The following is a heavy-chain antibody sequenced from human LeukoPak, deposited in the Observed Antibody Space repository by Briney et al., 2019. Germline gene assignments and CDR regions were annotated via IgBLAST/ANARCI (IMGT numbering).Heavy chain of an antibody. CDR1: GYTFTSYG. Sequence: GASVKVSCKASGYTFTSYGISWVRQAPGQGLEWMGWISAYNGNTNYAQKLQGRVTMTTDTSTSTAYMELRSLRSDDTAVYYCARDKDYMWGSAPKFDYWGQGELVTVSS. J-gene: IGHJ4*02. D-gene: IGHD3-16*01. CDR3: ARDKDYMWGSAPKFDY. CDR2: ISAYNGNT. V-gene: IGHV1-18*01.